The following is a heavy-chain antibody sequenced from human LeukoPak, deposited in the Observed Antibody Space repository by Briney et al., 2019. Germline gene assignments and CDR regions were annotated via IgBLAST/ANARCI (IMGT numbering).Heavy chain of an antibody. V-gene: IGHV4-59*12. J-gene: IGHJ4*02. Sequence: SETLSLTCTVSGGSISSYYWSWIRQPPGKGLEWIGYIHYSGSTNYNPSLKSRVTISVDTSKNQFSLHLNSVTPEDTAVYYCAGDSSARPLEYWGQGTLVTVSS. CDR2: IHYSGST. CDR1: GGSISSYY. D-gene: IGHD6-6*01. CDR3: AGDSSARPLEY.